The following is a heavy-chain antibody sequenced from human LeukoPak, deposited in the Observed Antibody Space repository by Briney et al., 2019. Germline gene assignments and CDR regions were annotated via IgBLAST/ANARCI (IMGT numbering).Heavy chain of an antibody. CDR3: ARGGNLYDSSGFVAFDI. V-gene: IGHV4-30-2*01. CDR2: IYHSGST. CDR1: GGSISSGGYS. J-gene: IGHJ3*02. Sequence: SETLSLTCAVSGGSISSGGYSWSWIRQPPGKGLEWIGYIYHSGSTYCNPSLKSRVTISVDRSKNQFSLKLSPVTAADTAVYYCARGGNLYDSSGFVAFDIWGQGTMVTVSS. D-gene: IGHD3-22*01.